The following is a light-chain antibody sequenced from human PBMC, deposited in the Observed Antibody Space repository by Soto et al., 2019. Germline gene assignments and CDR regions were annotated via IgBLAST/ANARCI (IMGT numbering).Light chain of an antibody. CDR1: QSVSSY. CDR3: QQRGTWFT. CDR2: DAS. V-gene: IGKV3-11*01. J-gene: IGKJ5*01. Sequence: EIVLTQSPATLSLSPGERATLSCRASQSVSSYLAWYQQKPGQAPRLLIYDASKRATGIPAKFSGSGSGTDFSLTISSVEPEDSAVFYCQQRGTWFTFGQGTRLEMK.